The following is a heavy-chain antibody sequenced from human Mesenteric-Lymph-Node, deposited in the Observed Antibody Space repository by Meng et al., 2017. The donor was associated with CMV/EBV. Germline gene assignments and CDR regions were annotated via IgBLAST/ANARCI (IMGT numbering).Heavy chain of an antibody. V-gene: IGHV3-30*03. Sequence: GGSLRLSCTATGFIFSIYGLHWVRQAPGKGLEWVAFISYEGSIQKYADSVKGRFTISRDNSNNTLYLEVNSLRTEDTAIYYCAREYDLLTNVDYWGQGTLVTVSS. J-gene: IGHJ4*02. D-gene: IGHD3-9*01. CDR2: ISYEGSIQ. CDR3: AREYDLLTNVDY. CDR1: GFIFSIYG.